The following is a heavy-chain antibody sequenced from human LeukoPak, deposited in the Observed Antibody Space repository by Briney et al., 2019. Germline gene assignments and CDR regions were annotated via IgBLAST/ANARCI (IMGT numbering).Heavy chain of an antibody. V-gene: IGHV4-4*02. CDR2: IYHSGST. D-gene: IGHD1-26*01. CDR3: ARDSSIVGTTGAFDI. CDR1: GGSISTNMW. J-gene: IGHJ3*02. Sequence: SGTLSLTCTVSGGSISTNMWWSWVRQTPGKGLEWIGEIYHSGSTNYNPSLKSRVTISLDKSKNQFSLKLSSVTAADTAVYYCARDSSIVGTTGAFDIWGQGTMVTVSS.